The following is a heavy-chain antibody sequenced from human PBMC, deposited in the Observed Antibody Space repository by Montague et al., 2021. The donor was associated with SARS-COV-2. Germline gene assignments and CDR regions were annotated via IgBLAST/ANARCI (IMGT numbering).Heavy chain of an antibody. J-gene: IGHJ3*02. V-gene: IGHV4-59*01. D-gene: IGHD4-23*01. CDR3: VRDHPYGGPRGAYDI. CDR1: GGSITGYY. Sequence: SETLSLTCTVSGGSITGYYWSWLRRSPGKGLEWIAYIYDGGAVNYNPSVGSRVTISPATSKNQLSLKVNSVTAADTAVYYCVRDHPYGGPRGAYDIWGQGTVVTVSS. CDR2: IYDGGAV.